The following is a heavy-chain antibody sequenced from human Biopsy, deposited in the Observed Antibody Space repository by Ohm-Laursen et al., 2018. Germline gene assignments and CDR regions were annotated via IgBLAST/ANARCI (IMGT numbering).Heavy chain of an antibody. CDR2: ISASSTYI. Sequence: SLRLSCAASGVALSGYAMNWVRQAPGKGLEWVSPISASSTYIHCADSVKGRFTVSRDNPKNSLYLQMNSLTAADTATYYCATELLPPGVGGPWLDSWGQGISVTVSS. J-gene: IGHJ5*01. CDR1: GVALSGYA. D-gene: IGHD3-10*01. CDR3: ATELLPPGVGGPWLDS. V-gene: IGHV3-21*06.